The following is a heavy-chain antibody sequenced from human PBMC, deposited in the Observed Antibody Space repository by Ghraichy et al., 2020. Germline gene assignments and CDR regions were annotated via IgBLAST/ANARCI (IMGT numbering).Heavy chain of an antibody. Sequence: SETLSLTCTVSGGSISSGGYYWSWIRQHPGKGLEWIGYIYYSGSTYYNPSLKSRVTISVDTSKNQFSLKLSSVTAADTAVYYCARGIKDNHPGITGTNNWFDPWGQGTLVTVSS. J-gene: IGHJ5*02. D-gene: IGHD1-7*01. V-gene: IGHV4-31*03. CDR3: ARGIKDNHPGITGTNNWFDP. CDR2: IYYSGST. CDR1: GGSISSGGYY.